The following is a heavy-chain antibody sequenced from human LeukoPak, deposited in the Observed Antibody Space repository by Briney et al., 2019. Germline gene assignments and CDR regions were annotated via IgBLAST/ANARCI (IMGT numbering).Heavy chain of an antibody. D-gene: IGHD2-2*01. V-gene: IGHV6-1*01. CDR1: GDSVSTNSAA. J-gene: IGHJ5*02. Sequence: SQTLSLTCAISGDSVSTNSAAWNWIRQSPLRGLEWLGKTYYRSKWYNDYAASVRSRITVNPDTSKNQFSLQLNSVTSEDTAVYYCARRLTQYDCFDPWGQGILVTVSS. CDR3: ARRLTQYDCFDP. CDR2: TYYRSKWYN.